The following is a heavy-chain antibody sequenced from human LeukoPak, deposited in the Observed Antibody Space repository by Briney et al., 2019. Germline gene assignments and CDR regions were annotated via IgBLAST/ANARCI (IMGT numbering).Heavy chain of an antibody. V-gene: IGHV3-21*01. Sequence: PGGSLRLSCAASGFMFTGYSMTWVRQAPGKGLEWVSSISSSSSYIYYADSVKGRFTISRDNAKNSLYLQMNSLRAEDTAVYYCARDPNLRSFGDQGGWFDPWGQGTLVTVSS. CDR1: GFMFTGYS. CDR2: ISSSSSYI. CDR3: ARDPNLRSFGDQGGWFDP. J-gene: IGHJ5*02. D-gene: IGHD3-10*01.